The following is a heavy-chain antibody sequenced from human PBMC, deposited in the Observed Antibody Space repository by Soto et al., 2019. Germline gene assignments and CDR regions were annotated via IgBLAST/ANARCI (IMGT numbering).Heavy chain of an antibody. CDR2: IVPIFGTA. CDR1: GGTFSSYA. CDR3: ARDQVRYCISTSCYHYYYGMDV. Sequence: GASVKVSCKASGGTFSSYAISWVRQAPGQGLEWMGGIVPIFGTANYAQKFQGRVTITADESTSTAYMELSSLRSEDTAVYYCARDQVRYCISTSCYHYYYGMDVWGQGTTVTVSS. D-gene: IGHD2-2*01. V-gene: IGHV1-69*13. J-gene: IGHJ6*02.